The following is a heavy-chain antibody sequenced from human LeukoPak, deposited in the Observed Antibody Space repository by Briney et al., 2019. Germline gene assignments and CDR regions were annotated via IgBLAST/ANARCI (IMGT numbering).Heavy chain of an antibody. CDR3: ARARSSLYSSGWYPLGHYYYGMDV. Sequence: GGSLRLSCAASGFTFSSYAMSWVRQAPGKGLEWVSAISGSGGSTYYVDSVKGRSTISRDNSKNTLYLQMNSLRAEDTAVYYCARARSSLYSSGWYPLGHYYYGMDVWGQGTTVTVSS. CDR2: ISGSGGST. D-gene: IGHD6-19*01. CDR1: GFTFSSYA. J-gene: IGHJ6*02. V-gene: IGHV3-23*01.